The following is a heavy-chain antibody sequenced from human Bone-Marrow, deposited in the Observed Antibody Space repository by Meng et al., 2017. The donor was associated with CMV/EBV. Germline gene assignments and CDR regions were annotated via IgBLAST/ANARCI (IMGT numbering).Heavy chain of an antibody. CDR2: IIPILGIA. V-gene: IGHV1-69*02. CDR1: GYTFTSYT. Sequence: SVKVSCKASGYTFTSYTISWVRQAPGQGLEWMGRIIPILGIANYAQKFQGRVTITADKSTSTAYMELSSLRSEDTAVYYCARVEERRGYSSSWGQGTLVTVSS. J-gene: IGHJ4*02. D-gene: IGHD6-13*01. CDR3: ARVEERRGYSSS.